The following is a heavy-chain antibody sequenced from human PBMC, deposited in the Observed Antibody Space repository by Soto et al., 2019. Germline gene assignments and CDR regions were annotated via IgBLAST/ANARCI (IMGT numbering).Heavy chain of an antibody. D-gene: IGHD2-15*01. CDR2: SIPILGRA. J-gene: IGHJ4*02. CDR1: AGTFNNHS. CDR3: VIDLGYFDF. V-gene: IGHV1-69*02. Sequence: QVQLVQSGTEVKKPGSSVAVSCQASAGTFNNHSLSWVRQAPGQGLEWMGRSIPILGRADYSQKFQGRPTLTVDKSTSTADMELSSLTSEDTAVYYCVIDLGYFDFWGQGTLVTVSS.